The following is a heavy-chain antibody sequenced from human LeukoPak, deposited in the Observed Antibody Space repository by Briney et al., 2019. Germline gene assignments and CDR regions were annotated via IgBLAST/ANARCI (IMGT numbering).Heavy chain of an antibody. Sequence: SETLSLTCTVSGGSISSYYWSWIRQPPGKGLEWIGYIYYSGSTNYNPSLKSRVTISVDTSKNQFSLRLSSVTAADTAVYYCARELRYFDWPDAFDIWGQGTMVTVSS. CDR1: GGSISSYY. CDR2: IYYSGST. CDR3: ARELRYFDWPDAFDI. V-gene: IGHV4-59*01. D-gene: IGHD3-9*01. J-gene: IGHJ3*02.